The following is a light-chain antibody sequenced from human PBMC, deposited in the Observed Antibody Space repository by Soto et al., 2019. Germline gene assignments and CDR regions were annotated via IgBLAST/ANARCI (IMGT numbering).Light chain of an antibody. CDR1: QSIGTS. V-gene: IGKV1-39*01. Sequence: DFQMTQSPSSLSASVGDRVSITCRASQSIGTSLNWYQQKPGKAPKLLIYSASTLQGGGPSRFSGIGSGTDFTLTISSLQPEDFATYYWQQSYTAPFTFGPGTKVDVK. J-gene: IGKJ3*01. CDR3: QQSYTAPFT. CDR2: SAS.